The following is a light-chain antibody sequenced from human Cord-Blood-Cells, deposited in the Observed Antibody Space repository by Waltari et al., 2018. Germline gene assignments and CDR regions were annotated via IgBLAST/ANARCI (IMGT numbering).Light chain of an antibody. CDR3: CSYAGSYTYV. J-gene: IGLJ1*01. Sequence: SDLTQPRPVSGSPGQSVTLSCTGTRSDLVVYNYVSQYQQQPATAPKLMIYYVSKRPSGVPDRFSGSKSGNTASLTISGLQAEDEADYYCCSYAGSYTYVFGTGTKVTVL. V-gene: IGLV2-11*01. CDR1: RSDLVVYNY. CDR2: YVS.